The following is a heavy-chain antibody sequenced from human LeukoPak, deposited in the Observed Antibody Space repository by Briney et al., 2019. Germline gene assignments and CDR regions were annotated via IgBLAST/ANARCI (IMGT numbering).Heavy chain of an antibody. CDR2: ISAYNGNT. CDR3: ARVGIAVAATDY. D-gene: IGHD6-19*01. V-gene: IGHV1-18*01. CDR1: GYTFTSYG. Sequence: ASVKVSCKASGYTFTSYGISWVRQAPGQGLEWMGWISAYNGNTNYAQKLQGRVTMTRDTSTSTVYMGLSSLRSEDTAVYYCARVGIAVAATDYWGQGTLVTVSS. J-gene: IGHJ4*02.